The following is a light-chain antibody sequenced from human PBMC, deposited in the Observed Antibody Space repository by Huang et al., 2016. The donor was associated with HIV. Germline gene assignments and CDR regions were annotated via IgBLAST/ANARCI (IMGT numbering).Light chain of an antibody. Sequence: DIQMTQSPSSLSASVGDRVFITCRTSQNIGRYLNWYQQKPGKVPKLLIYAACSVESGVPSRFSGTGSGTVFILTSNSLQGDDFASYFCQQTHSSPWTFGQGTKVEIK. CDR2: AAC. CDR1: QNIGRY. CDR3: QQTHSSPWT. V-gene: IGKV1-39*01. J-gene: IGKJ1*01.